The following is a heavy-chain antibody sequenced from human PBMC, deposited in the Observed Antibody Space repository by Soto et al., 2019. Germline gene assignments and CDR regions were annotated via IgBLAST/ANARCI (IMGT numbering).Heavy chain of an antibody. Sequence: XXVKVSCKASGGTFSSYAISCVRHAPGQGLEWMGGIIPIFGTANYAQKFQGRVTITADESTSTAYMELSSLRSEDTAVYYCARETGGDYDPRPLDYWGQGTLVTSPQ. CDR1: GGTFSSYA. J-gene: IGHJ4*02. D-gene: IGHD4-17*01. CDR2: IIPIFGTA. V-gene: IGHV1-69*13. CDR3: ARETGGDYDPRPLDY.